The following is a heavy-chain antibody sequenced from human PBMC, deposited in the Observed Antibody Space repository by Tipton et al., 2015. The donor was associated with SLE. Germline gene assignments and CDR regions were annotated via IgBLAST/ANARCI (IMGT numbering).Heavy chain of an antibody. CDR2: IYHSGST. CDR1: GGSMSTYY. CDR3: ARGNPSLFDY. Sequence: TLSLTCTVSGGSMSTYYWSWIRQPPGKGLEWIGYIYHSGSTNYNPSLRSRVTISVDTSKNQLSLQLSSVTTADTAVYYCARGNPSLFDYWGQGTLVTVSS. V-gene: IGHV4-59*01. D-gene: IGHD1-14*01. J-gene: IGHJ4*02.